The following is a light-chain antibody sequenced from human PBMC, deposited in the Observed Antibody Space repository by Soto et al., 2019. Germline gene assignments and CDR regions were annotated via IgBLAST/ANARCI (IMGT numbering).Light chain of an antibody. J-gene: IGKJ1*01. CDR2: KAS. CDR1: QSISSW. V-gene: IGKV1-5*03. CDR3: QQYNSDSQT. Sequence: DIQMTQSPSTLSASVGDRVTITCRASQSISSWLAWYQQKPGKAPKLLIYKASTLESGVPSSFSGSGSGTEFTLTISSLQHDDFATYYCQQYNSDSQTFGQGTKVEIK.